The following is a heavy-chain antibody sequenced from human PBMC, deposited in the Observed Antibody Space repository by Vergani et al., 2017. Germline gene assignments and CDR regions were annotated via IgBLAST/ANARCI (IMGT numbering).Heavy chain of an antibody. Sequence: VQLVESGGGLVQPGRSLRLSCAASGFTFDDYAMHWVRQAPGKGLEWVSGISWNSGSIGYADSVKGRFTISRDNAKNSLYLQMNSLRAEDTAVYYCARDSRHDYWGQGTLVTVSS. CDR2: ISWNSGSI. CDR3: ARDSRHDY. J-gene: IGHJ4*02. V-gene: IGHV3-9*01. CDR1: GFTFDDYA.